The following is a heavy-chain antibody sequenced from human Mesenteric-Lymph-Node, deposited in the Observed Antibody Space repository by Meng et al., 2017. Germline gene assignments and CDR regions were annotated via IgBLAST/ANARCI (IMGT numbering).Heavy chain of an antibody. Sequence: GESLKISCAASGFTFSDYYMSWIRQAPGKGLEWVSYISSSATDIYYADSVKGRFTISRDNAKNSLYLKMNSLRAEDTAVYYCARGGGGSYFRQTDYWGQGTLVTVSS. CDR2: ISSSATDI. J-gene: IGHJ4*02. CDR1: GFTFSDYY. D-gene: IGHD1-26*01. V-gene: IGHV3-11*04. CDR3: ARGGGGSYFRQTDY.